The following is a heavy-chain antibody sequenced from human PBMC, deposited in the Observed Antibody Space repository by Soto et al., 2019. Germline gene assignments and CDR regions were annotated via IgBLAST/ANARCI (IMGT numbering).Heavy chain of an antibody. CDR2: ISGYNGNT. CDR3: ARDQTTEYGDYDGGTY. Sequence: GASVKVSCKASGYTFTNYGISWVRQAPGQGLEWMGWISGYNGNTNYAQKIQGRVTMTTDTSTSTAYMELRSLRSDDTAVYYCARDQTTEYGDYDGGTYWGQGTLVTVSS. V-gene: IGHV1-18*01. J-gene: IGHJ4*02. CDR1: GYTFTNYG. D-gene: IGHD4-17*01.